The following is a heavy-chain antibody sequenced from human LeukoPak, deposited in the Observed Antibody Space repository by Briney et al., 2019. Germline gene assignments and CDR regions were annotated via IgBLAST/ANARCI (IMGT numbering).Heavy chain of an antibody. CDR3: VRDRPHSAFDP. D-gene: IGHD6-6*01. V-gene: IGHV3-74*01. Sequence: GGSLRLSCAASGFTFNDYYMHWVRQAPGKGLVWVSHINNDGSTTTYADSVKGRFTISRDNAKNTLYLQMNSLRAEDTAVYYCVRDRPHSAFDPWGQGTLVTVSS. CDR1: GFTFNDYY. CDR2: INNDGSTT. J-gene: IGHJ5*02.